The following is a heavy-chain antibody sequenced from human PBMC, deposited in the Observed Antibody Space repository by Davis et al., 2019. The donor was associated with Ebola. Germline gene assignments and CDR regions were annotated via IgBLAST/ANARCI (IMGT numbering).Heavy chain of an antibody. CDR3: ARRYSGRYSYHYGMDV. V-gene: IGHV4-34*01. CDR2: INHSGST. Sequence: SETLSLTCAGYGGSFSDYYWTWIRQPPGKGLEWIGEINHSGSTKYSPSLNSRVTISVDTSKNQFSLKLTSVTAADTAIYYCARRYSGRYSYHYGMDVWGKGTTVTVSS. D-gene: IGHD1-26*01. CDR1: GGSFSDYY. J-gene: IGHJ6*04.